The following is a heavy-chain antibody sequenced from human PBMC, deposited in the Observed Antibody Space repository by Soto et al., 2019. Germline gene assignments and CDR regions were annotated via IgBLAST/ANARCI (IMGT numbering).Heavy chain of an antibody. CDR1: GFTMSTYS. D-gene: IGHD4-17*01. V-gene: IGHV3-48*02. J-gene: IGHJ4*02. CDR3: ARANDYGDYEVDY. Sequence: GGSLRLSCAASGFTMSTYSVTWVRQAPGKGLEWVSYISSSSSTIYYADSVKGRFTISRDNAKNSLYLQMNSLRDEDTAVYYCARANDYGDYEVDYWGQGTLVTVSS. CDR2: ISSSSSTI.